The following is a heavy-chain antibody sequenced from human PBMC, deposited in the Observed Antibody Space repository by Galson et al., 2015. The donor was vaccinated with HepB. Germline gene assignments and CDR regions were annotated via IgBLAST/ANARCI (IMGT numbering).Heavy chain of an antibody. D-gene: IGHD4-11*01. CDR2: ISSSSSYT. CDR3: AKAGSNYMIDY. CDR1: GFTFSDYY. J-gene: IGHJ4*02. V-gene: IGHV3-11*06. Sequence: SLRLSCAASGFTFSDYYMSWIRQAPGKGLEWVSYISSSSSYTNYADSVKGRFTVSRDNAKNSLYLQMNSLRAEDTAVYYCAKAGSNYMIDYWGQGTLVTVSS.